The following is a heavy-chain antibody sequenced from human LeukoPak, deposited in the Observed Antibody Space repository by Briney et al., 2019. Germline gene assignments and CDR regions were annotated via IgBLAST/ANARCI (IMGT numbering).Heavy chain of an antibody. J-gene: IGHJ6*02. D-gene: IGHD4-17*01. CDR2: ISSSSSSYI. V-gene: IGHV3-21*01. CDR1: GFTFSSYS. CDR3: AREPTYGYGMDV. Sequence: PGGSLRLSCAASGFTFSSYSMNWVRQAPGKGLEWVSSISSSSSSYIYYADSVKGRFTISRDNAKNSLYLQMNSLRAEDTAVYYCAREPTYGYGMDVWGQGTTVTVSS.